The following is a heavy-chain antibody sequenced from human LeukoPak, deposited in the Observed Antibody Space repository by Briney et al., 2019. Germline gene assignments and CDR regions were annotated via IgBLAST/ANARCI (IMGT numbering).Heavy chain of an antibody. CDR3: AGGYYDILTGPAGWFDP. CDR2: INHSGST. Sequence: PSETLSLTCAVYGGSFSGYYWSWIRQPPGKGLEWIGEINHSGSTNYNPSLKSRVTISVDTSKNQFSLKLSSVTAADTAVYYCAGGYYDILTGPAGWFDPWGQGTLVTVSS. CDR1: GGSFSGYY. D-gene: IGHD3-9*01. J-gene: IGHJ5*02. V-gene: IGHV4-34*01.